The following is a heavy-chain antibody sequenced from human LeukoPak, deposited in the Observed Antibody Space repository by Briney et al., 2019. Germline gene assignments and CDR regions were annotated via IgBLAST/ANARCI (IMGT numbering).Heavy chain of an antibody. V-gene: IGHV4-39*01. J-gene: IGHJ6*03. D-gene: IGHD6-25*01. CDR2: IYYSWST. CDR1: GASISSSSYY. Sequence: SQTLSLTCTVAGASISSSSYYWGWIREPPGKGLEWIGSIYYSWSTYYNPSLKSRVTISVDTSKNQFSLKLSSVTAADTAVYYCARLRLEGYYYYYYMDVWGKGTTVTISS. CDR3: ARLRLEGYYYYYYMDV.